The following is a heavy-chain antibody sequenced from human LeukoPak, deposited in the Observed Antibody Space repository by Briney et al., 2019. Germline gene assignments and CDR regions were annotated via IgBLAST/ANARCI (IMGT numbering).Heavy chain of an antibody. D-gene: IGHD5-12*01. Sequence: ASVKVSCKASGYTFTNYGISWVRQAPGQGLEWMGWISIYNGNTDYAQKLRGRVTMTTDTSTSTAYMELRSLRSDDTAVYYCARVGPSGYGDDYWGQGTLVTVSS. CDR3: ARVGPSGYGDDY. V-gene: IGHV1-18*01. CDR1: GYTFTNYG. CDR2: ISIYNGNT. J-gene: IGHJ4*02.